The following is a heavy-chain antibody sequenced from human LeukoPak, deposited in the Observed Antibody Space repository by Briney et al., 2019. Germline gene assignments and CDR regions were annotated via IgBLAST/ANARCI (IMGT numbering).Heavy chain of an antibody. J-gene: IGHJ4*02. CDR2: INWNGGST. Sequence: PGGSLRLPCAASGFTFDDYGMSWVRQAPGKGLEWVSGINWNGGSTGYADSVKGRFTISRDNAKNSLYLQMNSLRAEDTALYYCARGGVATIPTILDYWGQGTLVTVSS. CDR1: GFTFDDYG. D-gene: IGHD5-12*01. CDR3: ARGGVATIPTILDY. V-gene: IGHV3-20*04.